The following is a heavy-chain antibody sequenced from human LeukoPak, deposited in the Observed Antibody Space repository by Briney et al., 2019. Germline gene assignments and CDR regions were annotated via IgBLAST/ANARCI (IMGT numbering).Heavy chain of an antibody. CDR1: GFIFSSYW. CDR2: INSDGSST. V-gene: IGHV3-74*01. D-gene: IGHD4-17*01. J-gene: IGHJ4*02. Sequence: GGSVRLSCAASGFIFSSYWMHWVRQAPGKGLLWVSRINSDGSSTVYADSVKGRFTISRDNAKNTLYLQMNSLRVDDTAVYYCAMTMQHDYGDYLSDYWGQGTLVTVSS. CDR3: AMTMQHDYGDYLSDY.